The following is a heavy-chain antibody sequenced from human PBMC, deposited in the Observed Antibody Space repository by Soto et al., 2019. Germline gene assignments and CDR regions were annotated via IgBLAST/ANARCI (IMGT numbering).Heavy chain of an antibody. CDR2: IIPLFDTA. CDR1: GGIFSNYA. V-gene: IGHV1-69*06. D-gene: IGHD3-10*01. CDR3: ARALAGSVVTTSPFDY. Sequence: QVQLVQSGAEVKKPGSSVKVSCKASGGIFSNYAISWVRQAPGQGLEWMGGIIPLFDTAYYAEKFQGRVTITADKAPTTAKLELGSLRPEETAVYNGARALAGSVVTTSPFDYWGQDPWSPSPQ. J-gene: IGHJ4*01.